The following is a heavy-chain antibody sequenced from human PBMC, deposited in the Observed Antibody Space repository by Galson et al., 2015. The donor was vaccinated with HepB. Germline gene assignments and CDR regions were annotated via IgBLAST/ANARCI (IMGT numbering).Heavy chain of an antibody. D-gene: IGHD2-21*02. V-gene: IGHV3-30*09. CDR3: ARDLAYCGGDCP. CDR1: GFTFSSYA. Sequence: SLRLSCAASGFTFSSYAMHWVRQAPGKGLERVAVISYDGSNKYYADSVKGRFAISRDNSKNTLYLQMNSLRDEDTAVYYCARDLAYCGGDCPWGQGTLVTVSS. CDR2: ISYDGSNK. J-gene: IGHJ5*02.